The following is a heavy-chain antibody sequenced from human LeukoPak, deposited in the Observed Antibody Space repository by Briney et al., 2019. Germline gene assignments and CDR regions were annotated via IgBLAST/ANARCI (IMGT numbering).Heavy chain of an antibody. D-gene: IGHD5-12*01. V-gene: IGHV1-2*06. CDR1: GYTFTSYY. CDR3: ARADWVATTYFDY. CDR2: LNPNTGGT. J-gene: IGHJ4*02. Sequence: ASVKVSCKASGYTFTSYYMHWVRQAPGQGLEWMGRLNPNTGGTNYAQKFQGRVTMTRDTAISTAYMELSRLRSDDTAVYYCARADWVATTYFDYWGQGTLVTVSS.